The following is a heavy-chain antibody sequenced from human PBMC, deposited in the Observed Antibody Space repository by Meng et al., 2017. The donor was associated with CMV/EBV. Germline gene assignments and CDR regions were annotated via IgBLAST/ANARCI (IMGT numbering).Heavy chain of an antibody. CDR1: GFTFSSYS. V-gene: IGHV3-21*01. D-gene: IGHD2-8*01. CDR2: ISSSSSYI. Sequence: GGSLRLSCAASGFTFSSYSMNWVRQAPGKGLEWVSSISSSSSYIYYADSVKGRFTISRDNAKNSLYLQMNSLRAEDTAVYYRAREPYCTNGVCFLDYWGQGTLVTVSS. CDR3: AREPYCTNGVCFLDY. J-gene: IGHJ4*02.